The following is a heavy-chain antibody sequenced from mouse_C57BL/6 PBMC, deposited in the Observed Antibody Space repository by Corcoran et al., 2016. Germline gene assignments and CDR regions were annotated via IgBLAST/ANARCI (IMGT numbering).Heavy chain of an antibody. CDR2: IYWDDDK. V-gene: IGHV8-12*01. CDR3: ARPYYSNYDWYFDV. CDR1: GFSLSTSGMG. J-gene: IGHJ1*03. D-gene: IGHD2-5*01. Sequence: QVTLKESGPGILQSSQTLSLTCSFSGFSLSTSGMGVSWIRQPSGKGLEWLAHIYWDDDKRYNPSMKSRLTISKDTSRNQVFLKITSVDTADTATYYCARPYYSNYDWYFDVWGTGTTVTVSS.